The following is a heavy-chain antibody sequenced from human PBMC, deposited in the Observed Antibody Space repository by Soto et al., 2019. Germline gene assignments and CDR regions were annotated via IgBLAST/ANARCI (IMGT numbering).Heavy chain of an antibody. D-gene: IGHD2-2*01. V-gene: IGHV4-34*01. Sequence: ETLSLTCAVYGGSFSGYYWSWIRQPPGKGLEWIGEINHSGSTNYNPSLKSRVTISVDTSKNQFSLKLSSVTAADTAVYYCARGFFGVPAADTYYYYYYMDVWGKGTTVTVSS. CDR2: INHSGST. CDR3: ARGFFGVPAADTYYYYYYMDV. J-gene: IGHJ6*03. CDR1: GGSFSGYY.